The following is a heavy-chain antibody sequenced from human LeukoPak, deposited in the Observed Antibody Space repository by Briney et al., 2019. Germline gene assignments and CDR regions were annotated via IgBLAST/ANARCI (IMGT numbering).Heavy chain of an antibody. CDR3: AKTIGYCSGGSCSPHNYYYYYGMDV. D-gene: IGHD2-15*01. Sequence: GGSLRLSCAASGFTFSSHSMNWVRQAPGKGLEWISYISSSSTIIHYADSVKGRFTISRDDAKNSLYLQMNSLRAEDTAVYYCAKTIGYCSGGSCSPHNYYYYYGMDVWGQGTTVTVSS. CDR2: ISSSSTII. J-gene: IGHJ6*02. CDR1: GFTFSSHS. V-gene: IGHV3-48*01.